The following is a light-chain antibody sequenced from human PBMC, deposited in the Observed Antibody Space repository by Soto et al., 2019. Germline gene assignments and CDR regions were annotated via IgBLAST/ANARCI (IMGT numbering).Light chain of an antibody. V-gene: IGLV4-69*01. CDR3: QTWGTGIQV. J-gene: IGLJ2*01. CDR1: SGHSNYA. Sequence: QPVLTQSPSASASLGASVKLTCTLSSGHSNYAIAWHPQQPEKGPRYLMKLNSDGRHSKGDGIPDRFSGSTSGAECYLTISSLQSEDEADYSCQTWGTGIQVFGGGTQLTVL. CDR2: LNSDGRH.